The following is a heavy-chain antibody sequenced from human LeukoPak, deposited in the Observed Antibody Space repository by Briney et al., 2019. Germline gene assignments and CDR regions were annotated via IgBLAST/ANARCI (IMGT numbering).Heavy chain of an antibody. CDR1: XYTFTVXX. CDR3: ARDHLDCSSTSCYKGYYYGMDV. J-gene: IGHJ6*02. D-gene: IGHD2-2*02. Sequence: VKVSCXXXXYTFTVXXMHWVRQAPGQGVEWMGWINPNSGGTNYAQKFQGRVTMTRDTAISTDYMEVSRLRSDDTAVYYCARDHLDCSSTSCYKGYYYGMDVWGQGTTVTVSS. V-gene: IGHV1-2*02. CDR2: INPNSGGT.